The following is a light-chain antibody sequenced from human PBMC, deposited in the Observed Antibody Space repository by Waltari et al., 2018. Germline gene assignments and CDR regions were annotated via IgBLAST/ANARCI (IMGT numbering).Light chain of an antibody. CDR1: SGHSSNV. CDR2: VNSDGTQ. CDR3: QTGGHGTWV. V-gene: IGLV4-69*01. Sequence: QLVLTQSPSASASLGAPVKLTCTLSSGHSSNVIAWLQQQPQKGPRYLMKVNSDGTQSKGDEIPDRFSGSSSGAERHLTISSLQSEDEADYYCQTGGHGTWVFGGGTKLTVL. J-gene: IGLJ3*02.